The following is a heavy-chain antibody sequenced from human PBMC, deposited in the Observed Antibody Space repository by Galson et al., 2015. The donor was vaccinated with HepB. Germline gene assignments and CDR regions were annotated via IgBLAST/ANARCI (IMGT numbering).Heavy chain of an antibody. D-gene: IGHD3-3*01. CDR2: ISAYNGNT. V-gene: IGHV1-18*04. CDR3: ARDLRGYYDFWSGYYTGSPFDP. Sequence: SVKVSCKASGYTFTSYGISWVRQAPGQGLEWMGWISAYNGNTNYAQKLQGRVTMTTDTSTSTAYMELRSLRSDDTAVYYCARDLRGYYDFWSGYYTGSPFDPWGQGTLVTVSS. J-gene: IGHJ5*02. CDR1: GYTFTSYG.